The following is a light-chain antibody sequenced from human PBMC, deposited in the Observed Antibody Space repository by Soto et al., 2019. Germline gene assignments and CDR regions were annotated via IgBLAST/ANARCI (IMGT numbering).Light chain of an antibody. CDR3: GSYASSSTLYV. V-gene: IGLV2-14*01. J-gene: IGLJ1*01. CDR2: DVS. Sequence: QSALTQPASVSGSPGQSITISCTGTSSEVGGYNYVSWYQQHSGKAPKLMIYDVSNRPSGVSNRFSGSKSGNTDSLTISGLHAEDEADYYCGSYASSSTLYVFGTGTKLTVL. CDR1: SSEVGGYNY.